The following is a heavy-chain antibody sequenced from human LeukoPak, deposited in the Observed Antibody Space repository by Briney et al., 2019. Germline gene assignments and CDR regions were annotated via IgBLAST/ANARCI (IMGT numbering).Heavy chain of an antibody. Sequence: PSETLSLTCTVSGGSISSYYWSWIRQPAGKGLEWSGRIYTSGSSNYNPSLKSRVTMSIDTSKNPFSLKLSSVTAADTAVYYCAREGRSSGSHYYYMAVWGKGTTVTVSS. J-gene: IGHJ6*03. D-gene: IGHD6-19*01. CDR2: IYTSGSS. V-gene: IGHV4-4*07. CDR1: GGSISSYY. CDR3: AREGRSSGSHYYYMAV.